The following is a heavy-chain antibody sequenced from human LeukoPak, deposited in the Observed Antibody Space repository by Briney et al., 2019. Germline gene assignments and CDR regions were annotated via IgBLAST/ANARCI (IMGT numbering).Heavy chain of an antibody. V-gene: IGHV4-34*01. CDR1: GGSFGGYY. CDR2: INHSGST. D-gene: IGHD2-15*01. Sequence: SETLSLTCAVYGGSFGGYYWSWIRQPPGKGLEWIGEINHSGSTNYNPSLKSRVTISVDTSKNQFSLKLSSVTAADTAVYYCARTRKWDCSGGSCYSYYYYYYGMDVWGQGTTVTVSS. J-gene: IGHJ6*02. CDR3: ARTRKWDCSGGSCYSYYYYYYGMDV.